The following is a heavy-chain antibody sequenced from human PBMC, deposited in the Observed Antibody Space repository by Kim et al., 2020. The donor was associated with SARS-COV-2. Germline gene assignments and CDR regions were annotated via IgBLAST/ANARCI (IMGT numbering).Heavy chain of an antibody. Sequence: NPSLTSRVTLSVDTSKNRFSQRLSSVTAAATAVYYCASQIVATITGHFDYWGQGTLVTVSS. V-gene: IGHV4-39*01. CDR3: ASQIVATITGHFDY. D-gene: IGHD5-12*01. J-gene: IGHJ4*02.